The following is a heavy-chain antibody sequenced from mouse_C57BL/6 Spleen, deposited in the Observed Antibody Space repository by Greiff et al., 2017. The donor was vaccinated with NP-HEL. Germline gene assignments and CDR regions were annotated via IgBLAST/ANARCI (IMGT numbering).Heavy chain of an antibody. V-gene: IGHV1-63*01. D-gene: IGHD4-1*01. J-gene: IGHJ2*01. CDR1: GYTFTNYW. CDR2: IYPGGGYT. CDR3: ARGTGTGFDY. Sequence: QVQLKESGAELVRPGTSVKMSCKASGYTFTNYWIGWAKQRPGHGLEWIGDIYPGGGYTNYNEKFKGKATLTADKSSSTAYMQFSSLTSEDSAIYYCARGTGTGFDYWGQGTTLTVSS.